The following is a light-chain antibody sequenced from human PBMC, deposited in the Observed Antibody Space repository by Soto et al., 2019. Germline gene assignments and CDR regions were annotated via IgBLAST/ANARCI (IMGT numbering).Light chain of an antibody. CDR2: DAS. CDR3: QWRSDWPPRLT. J-gene: IGKJ4*01. Sequence: EVVLTQSPATLSLSPGERATLSCRASESIGNYLAWYQQKLGQAPKLLIYDASHRAIGIPGWFSGDGSGTGFTLTISSLEPEDFAVYYCQWRSDWPPRLTFGGGTKVEIK. CDR1: ESIGNY. V-gene: IGKV3-11*01.